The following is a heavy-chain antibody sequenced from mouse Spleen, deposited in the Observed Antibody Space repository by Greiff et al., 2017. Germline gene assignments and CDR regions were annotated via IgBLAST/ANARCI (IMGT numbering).Heavy chain of an antibody. V-gene: IGHV1-26*01. Sequence: VQLQQSGPELVKPGASVKISCKASGYTFTDYYMNWVKQSHGKSLEWIGDINPNNGGTSYNQKFKGKATLTVDKSSSTAYMELRSLTSEDSAVYYCARDYRYDGAMDYWGQGTSVTVSS. D-gene: IGHD2-14*01. CDR2: INPNNGGT. J-gene: IGHJ4*01. CDR1: GYTFTDYY. CDR3: ARDYRYDGAMDY.